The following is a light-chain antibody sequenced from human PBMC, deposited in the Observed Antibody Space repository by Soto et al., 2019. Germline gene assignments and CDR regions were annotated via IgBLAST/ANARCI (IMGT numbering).Light chain of an antibody. CDR2: RNN. Sequence: QAVVTQAPSASGTPGLRVTISCSGSSSNIGSNNAYWYQQLPGTAPKLLIYRNNQRPSRVPDRFSGSKSGTSASLAISGLRSEDEAEYYCAAWDDSLSGWVFGGGTKLTVL. CDR3: AAWDDSLSGWV. CDR1: SSNIGSNN. V-gene: IGLV1-47*01. J-gene: IGLJ3*02.